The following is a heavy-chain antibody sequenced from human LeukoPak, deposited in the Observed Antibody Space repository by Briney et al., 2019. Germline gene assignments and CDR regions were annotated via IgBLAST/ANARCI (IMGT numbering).Heavy chain of an antibody. CDR1: GFTLSNYW. CDR2: IGPDGRTT. J-gene: IGHJ4*02. D-gene: IGHD5-12*01. Sequence: PGGSLSLSCAASGFTLSNYWMHWVRQTPGKGLMWGSRIGPDGRTTTYADSVKGRFTISRDSAKNTLYVQMNSLRAEDTAVYYCAKGSGYDPLDYWGQGTLVTVSS. CDR3: AKGSGYDPLDY. V-gene: IGHV3-74*03.